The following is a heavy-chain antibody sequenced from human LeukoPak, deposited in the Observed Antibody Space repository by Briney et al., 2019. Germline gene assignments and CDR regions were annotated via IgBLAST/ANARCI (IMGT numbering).Heavy chain of an antibody. CDR1: GFTFSSYA. Sequence: LAGRSLGLSCAASGFTFSSYAMHWVRQAPGKGLEWVAVISYDGSNKYYADSVKGRFTISRDNSKNTLYLQMNSLRAEDTAVYYCARDFGIQLLGDIWGQGTMVTVSS. J-gene: IGHJ3*02. V-gene: IGHV3-30-3*01. CDR3: ARDFGIQLLGDI. D-gene: IGHD5-18*01. CDR2: ISYDGSNK.